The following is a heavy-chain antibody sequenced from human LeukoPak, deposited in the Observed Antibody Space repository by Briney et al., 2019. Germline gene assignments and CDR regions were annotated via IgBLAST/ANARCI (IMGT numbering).Heavy chain of an antibody. J-gene: IGHJ4*02. V-gene: IGHV3-30*04. CDR3: YRDPGIAAAGTFDY. D-gene: IGHD6-13*01. Sequence: PGGSLRLSCAASGFTFSSYAMHWVRQAPGKGLEWVAVISYDGSNKYYADSVKGRFTISRDNSKNTLYLQMNSLSAEDTAVYYCYRDPGIAAAGTFDYWGQGTLVTVSS. CDR1: GFTFSSYA. CDR2: ISYDGSNK.